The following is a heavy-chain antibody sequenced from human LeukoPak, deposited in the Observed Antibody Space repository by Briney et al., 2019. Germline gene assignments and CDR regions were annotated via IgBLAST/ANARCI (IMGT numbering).Heavy chain of an antibody. D-gene: IGHD2-2*01. CDR2: VNPNSGGT. Sequence: GASVKVSCTASGYTFTGNYMHWVRQAPGQGLEWMGLVNPNSGGTNYAQKFQGRTTFTKDNTISAAYLELSMLTYDATAEYYCSRPGIGVPFAAYQHWGQGTLVSVSS. J-gene: IGHJ1*01. V-gene: IGHV1-2*02. CDR3: SRPGIGVPFAAYQH. CDR1: GYTFTGNY.